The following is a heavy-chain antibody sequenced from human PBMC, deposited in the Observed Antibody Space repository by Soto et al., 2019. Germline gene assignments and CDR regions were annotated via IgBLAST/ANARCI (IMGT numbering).Heavy chain of an antibody. CDR3: ENSAVAGPNWFDY. D-gene: IGHD6-19*01. J-gene: IGHJ5*01. V-gene: IGHV4-39*01. Sequence: SETLSLTCSVSGGCISSSSYYGGWIRQPPGKGLEWIGNSYYSGNTYYNPSLKSRVTISADTSKRQFSLKLSSVNAADTAVYYCENSAVAGPNWFDYWGQGTPVT. CDR1: GGCISSSSYY. CDR2: SYYSGNT.